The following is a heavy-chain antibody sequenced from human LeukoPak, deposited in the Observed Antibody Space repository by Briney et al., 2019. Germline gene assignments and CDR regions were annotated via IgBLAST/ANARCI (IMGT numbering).Heavy chain of an antibody. V-gene: IGHV4-34*01. J-gene: IGHJ6*04. CDR3: ARGRGYGVVVPAAPYYYGMDV. CDR1: GGSFSGYY. D-gene: IGHD2-2*01. Sequence: SETLSLTCAVYGGSFSGYYWSWIRQPPGKGLEWIGEINHSGSINYNPSLKSRVTISVDTSKNQFSLKLSSVTAADTAVYYCARGRGYGVVVPAAPYYYGMDVWGKGTTVTVSS. CDR2: INHSGSI.